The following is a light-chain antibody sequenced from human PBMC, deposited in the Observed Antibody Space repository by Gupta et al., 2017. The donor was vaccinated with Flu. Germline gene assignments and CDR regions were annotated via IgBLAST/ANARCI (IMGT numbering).Light chain of an antibody. Sequence: DIVMTQSPLSLPVNLGQPASISCRSSQSLVYSDGDTYLTWFHQRPGQPPRRLIYKVSNRDSGVPDRFSGSGSGTDFTLKISRVEAEDVGVYYCMQTTRWPTFGQGTKLEIK. V-gene: IGKV2-30*01. CDR3: MQTTRWPT. CDR1: QSLVYSDGDTY. CDR2: KVS. J-gene: IGKJ2*01.